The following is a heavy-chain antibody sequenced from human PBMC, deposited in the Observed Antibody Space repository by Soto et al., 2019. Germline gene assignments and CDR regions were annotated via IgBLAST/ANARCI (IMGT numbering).Heavy chain of an antibody. J-gene: IGHJ6*02. D-gene: IGHD3-10*01. CDR2: VSTNGRST. V-gene: IGHV3-23*01. CDR3: AKDRAFNYFYGMDV. Sequence: PGGSLRLSCRASGLAFGNYAMNWVRQVPGRGLEWVAGVSTNGRSTYYADSVRGRSTISRDNSKITVYLQMNSLRAEDTAVYYCAKDRAFNYFYGMDVWGQGTTVTVSS. CDR1: GLAFGNYA.